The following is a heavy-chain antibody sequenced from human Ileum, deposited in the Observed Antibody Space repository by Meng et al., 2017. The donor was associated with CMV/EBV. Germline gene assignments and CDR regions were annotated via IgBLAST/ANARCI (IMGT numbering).Heavy chain of an antibody. CDR1: FTFRSYT. CDR2: ISHDAMYQ. CDR3: VREIVGATVRDPYYFPS. V-gene: IGHV3-30*04. D-gene: IGHD2/OR15-2a*01. Sequence: FTFRSYTMHWVRQAPGKGLEWLSLISHDAMYQYYADSVKGRFTISRDNSKSTLFLQMNSLRRDDTAMYYCVREIVGATVRDPYYFPSWGQGTLVTVSS. J-gene: IGHJ4*02.